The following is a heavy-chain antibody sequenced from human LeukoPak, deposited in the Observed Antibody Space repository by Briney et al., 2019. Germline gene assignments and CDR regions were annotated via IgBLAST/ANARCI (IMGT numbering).Heavy chain of an antibody. CDR2: IRHDGREK. Sequence: GGSLRLSCAASGFTFSGYWMSWVRQAPGKGLEWVANIRHDGREKYYVDSVKGRFTISRDNAKNSPYLQMNSLSAEDTAVYYCARRDSGSYSLPFDHWGQGTLVTVSS. J-gene: IGHJ4*02. V-gene: IGHV3-7*05. D-gene: IGHD1-26*01. CDR1: GFTFSGYW. CDR3: ARRDSGSYSLPFDH.